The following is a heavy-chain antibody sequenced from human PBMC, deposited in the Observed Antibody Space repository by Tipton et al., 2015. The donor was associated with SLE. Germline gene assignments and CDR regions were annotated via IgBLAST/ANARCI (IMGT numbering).Heavy chain of an antibody. Sequence: TLSLTCAVYGGSFSGYYWSWIRQPPGKGLEWIGEINHSGSTHYNPSLKSRVTISVDTSKNQFSLKLSSVTAADTAVYYCARYKYCSGGSCPRWFDPWGQGTLVTVSS. CDR1: GGSFSGYY. CDR3: ARYKYCSGGSCPRWFDP. J-gene: IGHJ5*02. V-gene: IGHV4-34*01. D-gene: IGHD2-15*01. CDR2: INHSGST.